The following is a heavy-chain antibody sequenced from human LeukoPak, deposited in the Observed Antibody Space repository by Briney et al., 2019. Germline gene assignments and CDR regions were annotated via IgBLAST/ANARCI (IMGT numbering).Heavy chain of an antibody. CDR1: GGSISSGGYS. V-gene: IGHV4-30-2*01. Sequence: SQTLSLTCAVSGGSISSGGYSWSWIRQPPGKGLEWIGYIYHSGSTYYNPSLKSRVTISVDRSKIQFSLKLSSVTAADTAVYYCARYGRDCSGGSCRFYFDYWGQGTLVTVSS. J-gene: IGHJ4*02. CDR2: IYHSGST. D-gene: IGHD2-15*01. CDR3: ARYGRDCSGGSCRFYFDY.